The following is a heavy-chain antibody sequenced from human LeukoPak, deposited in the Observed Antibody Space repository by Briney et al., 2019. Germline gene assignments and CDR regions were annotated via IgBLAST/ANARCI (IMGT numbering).Heavy chain of an antibody. Sequence: SETLSLTCTVSGGSISSGYYYWSWIRQPAGEGLEWIARMYTSGRTEYNHSLNSRVTISVDTSKNQFSLKLSSVTAADTAVYYCTRSRERYCTSGSCYIDLQARWGQGTLVTVSS. CDR1: GGSISSGYYY. D-gene: IGHD2-2*02. J-gene: IGHJ4*02. CDR3: TRSRERYCTSGSCYIDLQAR. CDR2: MYTSGRT. V-gene: IGHV4-61*02.